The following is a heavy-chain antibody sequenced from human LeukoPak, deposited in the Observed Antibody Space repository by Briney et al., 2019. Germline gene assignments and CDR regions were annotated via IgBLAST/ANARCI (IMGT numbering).Heavy chain of an antibody. CDR1: GYSFTSYW. J-gene: IGHJ4*02. CDR3: ARHISDRDDFWSGYYTVLDY. Sequence: GESLKISCKGSGYSFTSYWIGWVRQMPGKGLEWMGIIYPGDSDTRYSPSFQGQVTISADKSISTAYLQWSSLKASDTAMYYCARHISDRDDFWSGYYTVLDYWGQGTLVTVSS. D-gene: IGHD3-3*01. CDR2: IYPGDSDT. V-gene: IGHV5-51*01.